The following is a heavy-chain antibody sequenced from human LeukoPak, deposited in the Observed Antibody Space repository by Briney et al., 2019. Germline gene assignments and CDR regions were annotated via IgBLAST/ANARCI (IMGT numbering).Heavy chain of an antibody. D-gene: IGHD3-16*02. CDR3: TTHYDSVWGSYSSYYFDY. CDR1: GFTFSNAW. CDR2: IKSKTDGGTT. V-gene: IGHV3-15*01. Sequence: GGSLRLSCAASGFTFSNAWMSWVRQAPGKGLEWVGRIKSKTDGGTTDYAAPVKGRFTISRDDSKNTLYLQMNSLKTEDTAVYYCTTHYDSVWGSYSSYYFDYWGQGTLVTVSS. J-gene: IGHJ4*02.